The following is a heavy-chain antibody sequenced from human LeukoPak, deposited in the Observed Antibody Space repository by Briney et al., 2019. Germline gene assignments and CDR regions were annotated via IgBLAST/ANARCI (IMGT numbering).Heavy chain of an antibody. Sequence: PGGSLRLSCAASGFTVSSNYMSWVRQAPGKGLEWVSVIYSGGSTYYADSVKGRFTISRDNSKNTLYLQMSSLRAEDTAVYYCAREVFLYGYYFDYWGQGTLVTVSS. J-gene: IGHJ4*02. CDR2: IYSGGST. V-gene: IGHV3-53*01. CDR1: GFTVSSNY. D-gene: IGHD5-24*01. CDR3: AREVFLYGYYFDY.